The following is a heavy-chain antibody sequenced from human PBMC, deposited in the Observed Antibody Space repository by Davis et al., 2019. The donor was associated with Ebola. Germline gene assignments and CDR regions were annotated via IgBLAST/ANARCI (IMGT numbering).Heavy chain of an antibody. Sequence: ASVKVSCKASGYTFTGFYIHWARQAPGQGLEWLGWINPNTGGTNLAQKFQGWVTMTRDTSISTAYMELSSLRSEDTAVYYCARGRGSIADTPDFDYWGQGTLVTVSS. D-gene: IGHD6-13*01. CDR3: ARGRGSIADTPDFDY. J-gene: IGHJ4*02. V-gene: IGHV1-2*04. CDR2: INPNTGGT. CDR1: GYTFTGFY.